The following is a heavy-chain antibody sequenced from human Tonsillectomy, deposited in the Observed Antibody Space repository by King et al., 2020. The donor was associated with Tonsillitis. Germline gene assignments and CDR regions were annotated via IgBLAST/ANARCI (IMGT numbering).Heavy chain of an antibody. D-gene: IGHD2-15*01. CDR2: ISASVGYT. CDR3: AKGSSSHWRNYYLDV. J-gene: IGHJ6*03. Sequence: EVQLVESGGGLVQPGGSLRLCCAASGFTFSNYAMSWVRQAPGKGLEWVSSISASVGYTYYADSVKGRFTISRDNSKNTLYLQMNSLRAEDTAVYYCAKGSSSHWRNYYLDVWGNGTTVTVSS. CDR1: GFTFSNYA. V-gene: IGHV3-23*04.